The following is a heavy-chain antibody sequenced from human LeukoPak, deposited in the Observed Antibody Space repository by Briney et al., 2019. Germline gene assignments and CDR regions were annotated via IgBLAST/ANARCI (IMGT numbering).Heavy chain of an antibody. V-gene: IGHV3-7*01. CDR1: GFTFTNNW. Sequence: GGSLRLACAASGFTFTNNWMSWVRQAPGKGLEWVANIKSDGSEKYYVDSVEGRFTISRDNAKNTVSLQMDSLRGEDTAVYYCVRALGSPTADHWGQGTLVTVSS. D-gene: IGHD3-16*01. J-gene: IGHJ4*02. CDR3: VRALGSPTADH. CDR2: IKSDGSEK.